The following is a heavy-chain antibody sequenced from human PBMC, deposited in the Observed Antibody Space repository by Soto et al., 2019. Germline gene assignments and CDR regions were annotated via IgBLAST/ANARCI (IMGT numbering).Heavy chain of an antibody. CDR3: ARGGDIVATMDDAFDI. CDR1: GYTFTGYY. D-gene: IGHD5-12*01. J-gene: IGHJ3*02. CDR2: INPNSGGT. Sequence: GASVKVSCKASGYTFTGYYMHWVRQAPGQGLEWMGWINPNSGGTNYAQKFQGRVTMTRDTSISTAYMELSRLRSDDTAVYYCARGGDIVATMDDAFDIWGQGTMVTVSS. V-gene: IGHV1-2*02.